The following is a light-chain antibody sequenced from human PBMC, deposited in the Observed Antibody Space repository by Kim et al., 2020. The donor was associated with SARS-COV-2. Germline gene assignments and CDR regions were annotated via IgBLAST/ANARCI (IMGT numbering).Light chain of an antibody. J-gene: IGLJ1*01. CDR3: QAWDSSTAPYV. Sequence: SYELTQPPSVSVSPGQTASITCSGVKLGDKYACWYQQKPGQSPVLVIYQDSKRPSGIPERFSGSNSGNTATLTISGTQAMDEADYYCQAWDSSTAPYVFG. CDR2: QDS. CDR1: KLGDKY. V-gene: IGLV3-1*01.